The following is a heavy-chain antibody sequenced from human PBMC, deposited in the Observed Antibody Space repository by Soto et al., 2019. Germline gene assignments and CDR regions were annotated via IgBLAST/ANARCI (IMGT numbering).Heavy chain of an antibody. V-gene: IGHV3-74*01. CDR2: INSDGSSS. Sequence: GSLRLSCAASGFTFSSYGMHWIRHAPGKGLVWVSSINSDGSSSSYADSVKGRFTISRDNAKNTLYLQMNSLRAEDTGVYYCARDYHSRVFPPDYWGQGTLVTVSS. D-gene: IGHD3-22*01. CDR3: ARDYHSRVFPPDY. CDR1: GFTFSSYG. J-gene: IGHJ4*02.